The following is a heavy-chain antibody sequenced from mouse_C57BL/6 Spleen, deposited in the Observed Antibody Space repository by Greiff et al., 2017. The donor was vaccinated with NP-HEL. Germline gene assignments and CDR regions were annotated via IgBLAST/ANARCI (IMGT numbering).Heavy chain of an antibody. V-gene: IGHV5-4*03. CDR2: ISDGGSYT. CDR3: ASDRTGTPFGY. J-gene: IGHJ2*01. D-gene: IGHD4-1*01. Sequence: EVKVVESGGGLVKPGGSLKLSCAASGFTFSSYAMSWVRQTPEKRLEWVATISDGGSYTYYPENVKGRFTISRDNAKNNLYLPMSQLKSEDSAMYYCASDRTGTPFGYWGKGTTLTAS. CDR1: GFTFSSYA.